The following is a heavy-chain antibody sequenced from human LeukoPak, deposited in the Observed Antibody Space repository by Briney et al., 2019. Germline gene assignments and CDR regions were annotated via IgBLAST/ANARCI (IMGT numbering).Heavy chain of an antibody. CDR1: GFTFSSYG. CDR3: AKLYGSGSYSFDSF. Sequence: PGRSLRLSCAASGFTFSSYGMPWVRQAPGKGLEWVAFIRYDGSNKYYADSVKGRFTISRDNSKNTLYLQMNSLRAEDTAVYYCAKLYGSGSYSFDSFWGQGTLVTVSS. J-gene: IGHJ4*02. D-gene: IGHD3-10*01. CDR2: IRYDGSNK. V-gene: IGHV3-30*02.